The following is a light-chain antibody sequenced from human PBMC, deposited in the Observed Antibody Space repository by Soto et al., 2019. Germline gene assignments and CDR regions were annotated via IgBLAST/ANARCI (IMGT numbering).Light chain of an antibody. J-gene: IGKJ5*01. Sequence: ILMTQSPDTLSVSPGERATLSCRASQSITEKVVWYQQKSGQAPRLLIYGAFTRAAGVPARFSGSGSGTDFTLTISSLQPEDFATYYCQQLNSYPLFGQGTRLEIK. V-gene: IGKV3-15*01. CDR1: QSITEK. CDR2: GAF. CDR3: QQLNSYPL.